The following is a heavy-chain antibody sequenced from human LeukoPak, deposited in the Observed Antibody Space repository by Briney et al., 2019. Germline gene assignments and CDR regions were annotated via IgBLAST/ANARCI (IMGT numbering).Heavy chain of an antibody. J-gene: IGHJ2*01. V-gene: IGHV1-58*02. D-gene: IGHD4-17*01. CDR3: AAGNYGDYGWYFDL. CDR1: GFTFTSSA. CDR2: IVVGSGNT. Sequence: ASVKVSGKASGFTFTSSAMQWVRQARGQRLEWIGWIVVGSGNTNYAQKFQERVTITRDMSTSTAYTELSSLRSEDTAVYYCAAGNYGDYGWYFDLWGRGTLVTVSS.